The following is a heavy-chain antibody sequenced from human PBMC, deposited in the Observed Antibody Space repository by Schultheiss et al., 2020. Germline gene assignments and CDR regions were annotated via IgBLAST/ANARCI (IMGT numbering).Heavy chain of an antibody. J-gene: IGHJ3*02. CDR3: ARDGPYGSGTDAFDI. D-gene: IGHD3-10*01. CDR2: IYYSGST. V-gene: IGHV4-61*02. CDR1: GASISGGCCY. Sequence: TLSLTCTVSGASISGGCCYWSWIRQPAGKGLEWIGSIYYSGSTYYNPSLKSRVTISVDTSKNQFSLKLSSVTAADTAVYYCARDGPYGSGTDAFDIWGQGTMVTVSS.